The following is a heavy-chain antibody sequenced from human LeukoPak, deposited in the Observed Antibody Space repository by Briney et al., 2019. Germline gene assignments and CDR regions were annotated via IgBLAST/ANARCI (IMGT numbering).Heavy chain of an antibody. Sequence: GESLKISCKGSGYSFTSYWIGWVRQMPGKGLEWMGIIYPGDSDTRYSPSFQGQFTISADKSISTAYLQWSSLKASDTAMYYCARSGPYYDYLIDAFDIWGQGTMVTVSS. D-gene: IGHD3-3*01. CDR2: IYPGDSDT. CDR3: ARSGPYYDYLIDAFDI. J-gene: IGHJ3*02. CDR1: GYSFTSYW. V-gene: IGHV5-51*01.